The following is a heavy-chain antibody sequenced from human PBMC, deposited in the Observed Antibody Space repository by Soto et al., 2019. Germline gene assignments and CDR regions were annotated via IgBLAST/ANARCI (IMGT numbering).Heavy chain of an antibody. V-gene: IGHV2-5*02. J-gene: IGHJ4*02. CDR2: IYWDDDK. CDR3: AHSILYYDILTGYYSMGYFDY. D-gene: IGHD3-9*01. CDR1: GFSLSTSGVG. Sequence: QITLKESGPPLVKPTQTLTLTCTFSGFSLSTSGVGVGWIRQPPGKALEWLALIYWDDDKRYSPSLKSRLTITKDTSKNQVVLTMTNMDPVDTATYYCAHSILYYDILTGYYSMGYFDYWGQGTLVTVSS.